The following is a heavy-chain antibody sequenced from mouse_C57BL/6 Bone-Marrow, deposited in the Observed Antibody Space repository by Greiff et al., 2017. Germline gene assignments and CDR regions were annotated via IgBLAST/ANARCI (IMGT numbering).Heavy chain of an antibody. V-gene: IGHV2-9-1*01. CDR1: GFSLTSYA. CDR2: IWTGGGT. J-gene: IGHJ4*01. Sequence: QVQLKQSGPGLVAPSQSLSITCTVSGFSLTSYAISWVRQPPGKGLEWLGVIWTGGGTNYNSALKSRLSISKDNSKSQVFLKMNSLQTDDTARYYCARNRGLPYYYAMDYWGQGTSVTVSS. CDR3: ARNRGLPYYYAMDY. D-gene: IGHD2-2*01.